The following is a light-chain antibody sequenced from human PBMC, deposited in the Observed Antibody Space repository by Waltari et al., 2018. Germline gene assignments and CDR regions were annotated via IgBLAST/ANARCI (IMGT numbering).Light chain of an antibody. CDR1: TLSEKY. CDR3: QAWDGSSSTVV. V-gene: IGLV3-1*01. J-gene: IGLJ2*01. Sequence: SYEVTQPPSVSVSPGPTASITCSGDTLSEKYVSWYQQKPGQSPVVVIYEDDDRPSGIPERFSGSNFGNTATLTISGTQAMDEADYYCQAWDGSSSTVVFGGGTKVIVL. CDR2: EDD.